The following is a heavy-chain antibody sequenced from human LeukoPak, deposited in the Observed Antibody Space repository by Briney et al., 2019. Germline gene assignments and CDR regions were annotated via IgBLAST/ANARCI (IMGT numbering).Heavy chain of an antibody. V-gene: IGHV3-21*01. J-gene: IGHJ2*01. Sequence: PGGSLRLSCAASGFTFSTYTMNWVRQAPGKGLEWVSSISSSSTYTYYADSVKGRFTISRDNAKNSLHLQMNSLSAEDTAIYYCVGSPRLGDFDLWGRGTLVTVSS. D-gene: IGHD3-3*01. CDR1: GFTFSTYT. CDR2: ISSSSTYT. CDR3: VGSPRLGDFDL.